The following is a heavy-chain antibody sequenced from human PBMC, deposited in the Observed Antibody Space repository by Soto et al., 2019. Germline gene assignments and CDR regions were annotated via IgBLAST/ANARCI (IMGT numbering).Heavy chain of an antibody. CDR3: AKDPATGPVGANEFDY. J-gene: IGHJ4*02. CDR2: ISYDGSNK. V-gene: IGHV3-30*18. CDR1: GFTFSSYG. D-gene: IGHD1-26*01. Sequence: QVQLVESGGGVVQPGRSLRLSCAASGFTFSSYGMHWVRQAPGKGLEWVAVISYDGSNKYYADSVKGRFTISRDNSKNTLYLQMNSLRAEDTAVYYCAKDPATGPVGANEFDYWGQGTLVTVSS.